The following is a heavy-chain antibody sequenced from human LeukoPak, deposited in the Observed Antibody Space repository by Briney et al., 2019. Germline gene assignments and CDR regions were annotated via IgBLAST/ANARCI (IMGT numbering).Heavy chain of an antibody. J-gene: IGHJ2*01. V-gene: IGHV4-4*08. CDR3: ARRAYYDTSGYYPTSGYFDL. CDR2: IYPNGIT. Sequence: SETLSLTCTVSGGSIFSYYWNWVRQPPGKGLEWIGYIYPNGITRYNPSLRRRGTIFIGTSKNQFSLRLKSVTAADTAIYYCARRAYYDTSGYYPTSGYFDLWGRGTLVPVSS. D-gene: IGHD3-22*01. CDR1: GGSIFSYY.